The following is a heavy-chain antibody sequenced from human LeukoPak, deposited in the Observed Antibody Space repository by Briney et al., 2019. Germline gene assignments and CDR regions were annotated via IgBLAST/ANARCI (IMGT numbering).Heavy chain of an antibody. CDR3: AIGYSSGWYPVYAFDI. CDR1: GGSFSGYY. V-gene: IGHV4-34*01. Sequence: PSETLSLTCAVYGGSFSGYYWSWIRQPPGKGLEWIGEINHSGSTNYNPSLKSRVTISVDTSKNQFSLKLSPVTAADTAVYYCAIGYSSGWYPVYAFDIWGQGTMVTVSS. J-gene: IGHJ3*02. CDR2: INHSGST. D-gene: IGHD6-19*01.